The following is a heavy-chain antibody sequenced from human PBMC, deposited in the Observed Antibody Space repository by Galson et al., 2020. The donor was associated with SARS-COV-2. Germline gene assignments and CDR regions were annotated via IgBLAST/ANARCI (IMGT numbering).Heavy chain of an antibody. CDR2: IYTSGST. Sequence: SETLSLTCTASGGSISSGSYYWSWIRQPAGKGLEWIGRIYTSGSTNYNPSLKSRVTISVDTSKNQFSLKLSSVTAADTAVYYWARGRGSIAAAGRVDYWGQGTLVTVSS. CDR3: ARGRGSIAAAGRVDY. D-gene: IGHD6-13*01. J-gene: IGHJ4*02. CDR1: GGSISSGSYY. V-gene: IGHV4-61*02.